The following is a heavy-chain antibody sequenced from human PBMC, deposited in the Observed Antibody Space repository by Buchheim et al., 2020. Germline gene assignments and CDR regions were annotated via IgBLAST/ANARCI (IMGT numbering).Heavy chain of an antibody. V-gene: IGHV3-33*01. CDR2: IWFDGNNK. Sequence: QVQLVQSGGGVVQPGGSLRLSCAASGFNFRTFGMHWVRQVPGKGLEWVAVIWFDGNNKYYADSVKGRFIVSRDNSKNMLFLQMNNLRAEDTGVYHCARVEGQKYGSGSYVGVDVWGLGTT. CDR3: ARVEGQKYGSGSYVGVDV. CDR1: GFNFRTFG. J-gene: IGHJ6*02. D-gene: IGHD3-10*01.